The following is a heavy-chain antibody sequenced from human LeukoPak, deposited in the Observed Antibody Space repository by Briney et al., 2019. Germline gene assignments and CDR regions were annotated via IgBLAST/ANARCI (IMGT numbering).Heavy chain of an antibody. CDR3: ARGGLEPVDY. Sequence: PGGSLRLSCVASGFTFSTYWMHWVRQAPGKGLVWVSRINTDGSSTSYADSVKGRFTISRDNAKNTLYLQMNSLRADDTAVYYCARGGLEPVDYWGQGTLVTVSS. V-gene: IGHV3-74*01. D-gene: IGHD1-1*01. CDR1: GFTFSTYW. CDR2: INTDGSST. J-gene: IGHJ4*02.